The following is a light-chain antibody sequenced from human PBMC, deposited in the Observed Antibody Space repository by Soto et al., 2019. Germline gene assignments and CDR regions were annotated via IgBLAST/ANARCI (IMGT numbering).Light chain of an antibody. CDR2: AAS. CDR1: ERVSTY. J-gene: IGKJ1*01. Sequence: DIQMTQSPSSLSASVGDRVTITCRASERVSTYLAWYQQKPGKVPKLLIYAASTLHQGVPSRFSGSGSGTEFTLTIISLQPEDVATYHCQRYNTAPWTFGPGTKVEVK. V-gene: IGKV1-27*01. CDR3: QRYNTAPWT.